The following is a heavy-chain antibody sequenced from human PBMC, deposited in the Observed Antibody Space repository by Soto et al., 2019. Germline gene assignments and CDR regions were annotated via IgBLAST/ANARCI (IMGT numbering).Heavy chain of an antibody. CDR2: LYPRDSDT. J-gene: IGHJ5*02. D-gene: IGHD2-15*01. CDR3: ARRMGPSIGWFDP. Sequence: PGESLKISWEGSGYNFANYWIGWVRLMPGKGLEWLGILYPRDSDTTYNPSFEGQVTMSVDRSLNTAYLQWSSLKASDSGIYYCARRMGPSIGWFDPWGQGTLVTVSS. V-gene: IGHV5-51*01. CDR1: GYNFANYW.